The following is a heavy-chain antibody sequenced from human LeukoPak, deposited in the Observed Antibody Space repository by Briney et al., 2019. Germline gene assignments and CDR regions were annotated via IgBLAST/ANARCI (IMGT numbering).Heavy chain of an antibody. D-gene: IGHD4-23*01. CDR1: GFTFSSYW. CDR3: ESPWLEWGGNIHVGL. Sequence: PGGSLRLSCAASGFTFSSYWMTWVRQAPGKGLEWVANIKPDGSGKSYVDSVKGRFTISRDNAKKSLYLEMNSLRAEDTAVYYCESPWLEWGGNIHVGLWGRGTLVTVSS. CDR2: IKPDGSGK. J-gene: IGHJ2*01. V-gene: IGHV3-7*05.